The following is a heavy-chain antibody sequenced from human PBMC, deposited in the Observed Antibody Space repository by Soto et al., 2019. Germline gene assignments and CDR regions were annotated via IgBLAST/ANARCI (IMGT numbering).Heavy chain of an antibody. Sequence: DVQVVQSGGGLVQPGGSLKLSCAASGFAFNDSAMHWVRQASGKGLEWVARVRSKSNNYATAYPASVKGRFIVSRDDPMGTTSLQMNRLKPEDTAIYYCTNNFVWGQGVLVTVSS. J-gene: IGHJ4*02. CDR1: GFAFNDSA. V-gene: IGHV3-73*01. CDR2: VRSKSNNYAT. CDR3: TNNFV. D-gene: IGHD2-15*01.